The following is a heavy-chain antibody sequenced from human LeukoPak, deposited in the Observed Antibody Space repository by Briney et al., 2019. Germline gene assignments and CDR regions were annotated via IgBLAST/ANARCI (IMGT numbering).Heavy chain of an antibody. CDR1: GFTFNSYS. V-gene: IGHV3-48*01. CDR2: ISSSSSTI. Sequence: GGSLRLSCAASGFTFNSYSMNWVRQAPGKGLEWVSYISSSSSTIYYADSVKGRFTISRDNAKNSLYLQMNSLRAEDTAVYYCARGSGPVDYWGQGTLVTVSS. J-gene: IGHJ4*02. CDR3: ARGSGPVDY. D-gene: IGHD1-26*01.